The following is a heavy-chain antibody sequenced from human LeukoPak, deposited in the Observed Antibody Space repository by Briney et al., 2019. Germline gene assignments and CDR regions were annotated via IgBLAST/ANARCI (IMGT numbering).Heavy chain of an antibody. CDR3: VRDRNSNLRLGF. CDR1: SGYINSSNW. D-gene: IGHD1-1*01. CDR2: IFHTGSA. Sequence: SETLSLTCDVSSGYINSSNWWSWVRQSPGKNLEWIGQIFHTGSAYYSPSFKSRVTISVDKSKNQFSLRLMSVTAADMAVYYCVRDRNSNLRLGFWGPGILVIVSS. J-gene: IGHJ4*02. V-gene: IGHV4-4*02.